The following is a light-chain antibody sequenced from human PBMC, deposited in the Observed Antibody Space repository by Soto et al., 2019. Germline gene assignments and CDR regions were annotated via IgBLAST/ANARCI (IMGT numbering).Light chain of an antibody. Sequence: EIVMTQSPPTLSVSPGETATLSCRASQSVSSNLAWYQQKPGQSPRLLIYGASTSATGIPARFSGSGSGTEFTLTISSLQSEDFAFYYCQQYNNWPHTFGQGTKLEIK. CDR2: GAS. CDR3: QQYNNWPHT. CDR1: QSVSSN. J-gene: IGKJ2*01. V-gene: IGKV3-15*01.